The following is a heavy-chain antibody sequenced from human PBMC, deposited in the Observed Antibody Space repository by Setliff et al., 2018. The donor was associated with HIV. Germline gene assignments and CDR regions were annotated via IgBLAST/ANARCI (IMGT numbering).Heavy chain of an antibody. J-gene: IGHJ6*03. CDR3: ASLRGDYVGQYYYYMDI. CDR1: GFNFNTDW. V-gene: IGHV5-51*01. CDR2: IFPGGSDT. D-gene: IGHD4-17*01. Sequence: GESLKISCTGSGFNFNTDWIVWVRQIPGKGLEWMGSIFPGGSDTRYSPSFQDQVTISVDKSISTAYLQWRSLKASDTAFYYCASLRGDYVGQYYYYMDIWGKGTTVTVS.